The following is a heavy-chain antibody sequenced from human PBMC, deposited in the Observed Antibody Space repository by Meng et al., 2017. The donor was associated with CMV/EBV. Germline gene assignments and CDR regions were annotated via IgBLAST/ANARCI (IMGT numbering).Heavy chain of an antibody. J-gene: IGHJ3*02. V-gene: IGHV4-39*07. CDR2: IYYSGRT. CDR1: GGSISSSSYY. Sequence: QGPGPGRVTPSETLSLTCTGSGGSISSSSYYWGWIRQPPGKGLEWIGSIYYSGRTYYNPSLKSRVTISVDTSKNQFSLKLSSVTAADTAVYYCARPANYYAPGAFDIWGQGTMVTVSS. D-gene: IGHD3-10*01. CDR3: ARPANYYAPGAFDI.